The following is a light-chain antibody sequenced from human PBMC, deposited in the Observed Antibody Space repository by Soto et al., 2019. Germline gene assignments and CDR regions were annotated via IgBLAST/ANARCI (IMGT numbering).Light chain of an antibody. Sequence: EIVMTQSPATLSVSPGERATLSCRASQSVSSNLAWYQQKPGQAPRLLIYGASTRATGIPARFSGSGSGTEFTLPISSLKSEDFALYYCQQYNNWPPYTFGQGTKLEIK. CDR2: GAS. CDR1: QSVSSN. J-gene: IGKJ2*01. CDR3: QQYNNWPPYT. V-gene: IGKV3-15*01.